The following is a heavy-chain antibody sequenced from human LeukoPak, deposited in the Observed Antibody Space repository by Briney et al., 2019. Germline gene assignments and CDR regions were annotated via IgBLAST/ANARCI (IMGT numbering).Heavy chain of an antibody. J-gene: IGHJ4*02. D-gene: IGHD6-19*01. V-gene: IGHV3-48*03. CDR3: AKRTLAGTVGDY. Sequence: PGGSLRLSCAASGFTVSSYEMYWVRQAPGKGLEWVSYISGSSSSIYYADSVKGRFTISRDNAKNSLFLQMNSLRAEDTAVYYCAKRTLAGTVGDYWGQGTLVTVSS. CDR2: ISGSSSSI. CDR1: GFTVSSYE.